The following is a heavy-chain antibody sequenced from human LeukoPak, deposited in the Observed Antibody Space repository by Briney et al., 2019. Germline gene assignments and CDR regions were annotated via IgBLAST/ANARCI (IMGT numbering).Heavy chain of an antibody. CDR1: GFTFGDYA. Sequence: PGGSLRLSCTASGFTFGDYAMSWFRQAPGKGLEWVGFIRSKAYGGTTEYAASVKGRFTISRDDSKSIAYLQMNSLKTEDTAVYYCTRDLWELPPGGAFDYWGQGTLVTVSS. CDR2: IRSKAYGGTT. J-gene: IGHJ4*02. D-gene: IGHD1-26*01. CDR3: TRDLWELPPGGAFDY. V-gene: IGHV3-49*03.